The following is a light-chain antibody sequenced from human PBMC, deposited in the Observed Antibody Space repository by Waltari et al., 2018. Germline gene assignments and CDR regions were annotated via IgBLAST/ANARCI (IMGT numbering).Light chain of an antibody. CDR3: QQSYSTPYT. Sequence: DIQMTQSPSSLFASVGDRVTITCRASQSINTYLNWYQQKPGKVPNLLIYAASSLQTGGPSRCSGSGSGTDFTLTISSLQPEDFATYYCQQSYSTPYTFGQGTKLEIK. CDR1: QSINTY. J-gene: IGKJ2*01. V-gene: IGKV1-39*01. CDR2: AAS.